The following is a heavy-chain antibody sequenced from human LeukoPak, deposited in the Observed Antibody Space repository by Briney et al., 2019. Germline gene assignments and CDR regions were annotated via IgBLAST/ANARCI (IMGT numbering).Heavy chain of an antibody. CDR3: ARDGVATSKEYYYYYGMDV. D-gene: IGHD5-12*01. J-gene: IGHJ6*02. CDR1: GGSISSGGYY. Sequence: SETLSLTCTVSGGSISSGGYYWGWIRQHPGKGPEWIGYIYYSGSTYYNPSLKSRVTISVDTSKNQFSLKLSSVTAADTAVYYCARDGVATSKEYYYYYGMDVWGQGTTVTVSS. V-gene: IGHV4-31*03. CDR2: IYYSGST.